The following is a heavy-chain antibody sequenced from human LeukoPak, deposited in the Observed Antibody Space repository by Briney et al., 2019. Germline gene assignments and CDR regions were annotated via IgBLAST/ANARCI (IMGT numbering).Heavy chain of an antibody. CDR3: ARDLPIISAAGTDYYGMDV. V-gene: IGHV1-46*01. CDR2: INPSGGST. Sequence: ASVKVSCKASGYTFTNYYMHWVRQAPGQGLEWMGMINPSGGSTTYAQKFQGRVTMTRDTSTSTVYMELSSLRSEDTAVYYCARDLPIISAAGTDYYGMDVWGQGTTVTVSS. CDR1: GYTFTNYY. D-gene: IGHD3-10*01. J-gene: IGHJ6*02.